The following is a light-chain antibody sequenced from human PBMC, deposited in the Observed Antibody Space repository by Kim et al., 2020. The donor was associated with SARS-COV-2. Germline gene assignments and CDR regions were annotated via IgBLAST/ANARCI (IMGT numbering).Light chain of an antibody. J-gene: IGKJ4*01. Sequence: ASVGGPVTIPCRASQSITKWLAWYQQKPGKAPNLLIYKASTLQSGVSSRFSGSGSGTAFTLTISGLQSDDSATYYCQQYNTYSATFGGGTKVDIK. CDR3: QQYNTYSAT. CDR2: KAS. V-gene: IGKV1-5*03. CDR1: QSITKW.